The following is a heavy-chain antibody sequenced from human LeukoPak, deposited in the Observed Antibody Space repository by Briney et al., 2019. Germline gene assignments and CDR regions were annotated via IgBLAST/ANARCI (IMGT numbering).Heavy chain of an antibody. CDR1: GFNFDDCA. J-gene: IGHJ4*02. V-gene: IGHV3-9*01. D-gene: IGHD6-13*01. CDR3: AKDTGSSIAAAGTYFDY. CDR2: ISWNSGSI. Sequence: GGSLRLSYAASGFNFDDCAMHWVRQAPGKGLKGMSGISWNSGSIGYADSVKGRFTISRDNAKNSLYLQMNSLRAEDTALYYCAKDTGSSIAAAGTYFDYWGQGTLVTVSS.